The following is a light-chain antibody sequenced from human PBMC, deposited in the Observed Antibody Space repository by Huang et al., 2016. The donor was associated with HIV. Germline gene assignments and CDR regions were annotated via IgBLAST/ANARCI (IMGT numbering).Light chain of an antibody. V-gene: IGKV3-15*01. CDR1: QGVGDN. CDR3: QHYYNLPYT. Sequence: EIVMTQSPATLSVSPGERATLSCRARQGVGDNLAWYQQKPGQAPRPLIYGVSTRATNFPHRFSGRGAGTYFTLTISSLHSEDFALYYCQHYYNLPYTFGHGTRLETK. CDR2: GVS. J-gene: IGKJ2*01.